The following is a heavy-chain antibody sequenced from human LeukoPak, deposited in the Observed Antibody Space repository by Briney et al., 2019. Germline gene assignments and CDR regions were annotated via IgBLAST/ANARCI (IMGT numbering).Heavy chain of an antibody. CDR2: IYYSGST. D-gene: IGHD3-3*01. V-gene: IGHV4-59*08. J-gene: IGHJ6*02. CDR3: AGHTRGQTLSFWGMDV. CDR1: GGSISSYY. Sequence: SETLSLTCTVSGGSISSYYWSWIRQPPGKGLEWIGYIYYSGSTNYNPSLKSRVTISVDTSKNQFSLKLSSVTAADTAVYYCAGHTRGQTLSFWGMDVWGQGTTVTVSS.